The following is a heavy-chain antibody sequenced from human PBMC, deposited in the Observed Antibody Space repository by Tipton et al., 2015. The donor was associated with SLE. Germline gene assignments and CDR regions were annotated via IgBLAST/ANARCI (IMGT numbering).Heavy chain of an antibody. CDR2: FYIGGSA. Sequence: SLRLSCAASGSTFRNYAMGWVRQAPGKGLEWVSVFYIGGSAYYADSAKGRFTISRDNSKNMLYLQMNSLRADDTAVYYCAKGGLDDGDYSGVYFQHWGQGALVTVSS. D-gene: IGHD4-17*01. J-gene: IGHJ1*01. CDR1: GSTFRNYA. V-gene: IGHV3-23*03. CDR3: AKGGLDDGDYSGVYFQH.